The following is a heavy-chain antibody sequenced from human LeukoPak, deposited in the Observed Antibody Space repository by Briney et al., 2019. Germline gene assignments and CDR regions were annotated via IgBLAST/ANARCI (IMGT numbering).Heavy chain of an antibody. CDR2: IIPIFGTA. CDR3: ARDYYDSSGYYSPRPTGFDP. J-gene: IGHJ5*02. Sequence: GASVKVSCKASGGTFSSYAISWVRQAPGQGLEWMGGIIPIFGTANYVQKFQGRVTITTDESTSTAYMELSSLRSEDTAVYYCARDYYDSSGYYSPRPTGFDPWGQGTLVTVSS. D-gene: IGHD3-22*01. CDR1: GGTFSSYA. V-gene: IGHV1-69*05.